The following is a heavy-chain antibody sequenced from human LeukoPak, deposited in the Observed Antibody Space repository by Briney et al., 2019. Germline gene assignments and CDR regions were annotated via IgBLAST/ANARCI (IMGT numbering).Heavy chain of an antibody. CDR1: GYSFTSYW. CDR2: ICPGDSDT. Sequence: GESLKISCKGSGYSFTSYWIGWVRQMPGKGLERMGIICPGDSDTRYSPSFQGQVPISADKSISTAYLQWSSLKASDTAMYYCARAPAGYSSGWYAGNDYWGQGTLVTVSS. D-gene: IGHD6-19*01. V-gene: IGHV5-51*01. J-gene: IGHJ4*02. CDR3: ARAPAGYSSGWYAGNDY.